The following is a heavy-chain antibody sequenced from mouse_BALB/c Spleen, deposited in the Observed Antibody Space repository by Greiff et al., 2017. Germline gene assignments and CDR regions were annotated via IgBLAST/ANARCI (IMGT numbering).Heavy chain of an antibody. D-gene: IGHD2-14*01. J-gene: IGHJ3*01. CDR2: IYPGNVNT. CDR3: ARSGGQDYRYAWFAY. Sequence: VQLQQSGPELVKPGASVRISCKASGYTFTSYYIHWVKQRPGQGLEWIGWIYPGNVNTKYNEKFKGKATLTADKSSSTAYMQLNRLTSEDSAVYFCARSGGQDYRYAWFAYWGQGTLVTVSA. CDR1: GYTFTSYY. V-gene: IGHV1S56*01.